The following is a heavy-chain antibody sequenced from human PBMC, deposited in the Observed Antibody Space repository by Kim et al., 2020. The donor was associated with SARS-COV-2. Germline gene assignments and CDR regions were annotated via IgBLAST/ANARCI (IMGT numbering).Heavy chain of an antibody. CDR2: IKQDGSEK. D-gene: IGHD3-3*01. CDR1: GFTFSSYW. Sequence: GGSLRLSCAASGFTFSSYWMSWVRQAPGKGLEWVANIKQDGSEKYYVDSVKGRFTISRDNAKNSLYLQMNSLRAEDTAVYYCARELRFLEWLSLYGMDVWGQGTTVTVSS. V-gene: IGHV3-7*03. J-gene: IGHJ6*02. CDR3: ARELRFLEWLSLYGMDV.